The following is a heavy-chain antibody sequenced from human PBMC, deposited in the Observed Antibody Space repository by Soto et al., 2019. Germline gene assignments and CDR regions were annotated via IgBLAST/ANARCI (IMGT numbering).Heavy chain of an antibody. CDR1: GGTFRSYA. CDR2: IIPIFGTA. Sequence: SVEVSCEDSGGTFRSYAICWVRQAHGQGLEWMGGIIPIFGTANYAQKVQGRVTITADESTSTAYMELSSLRSEDTAVYYCARDSRRAFLDPFDIWGQGTMVSVSS. CDR3: ARDSRRAFLDPFDI. V-gene: IGHV1-69*01. D-gene: IGHD2-21*01. J-gene: IGHJ3*02.